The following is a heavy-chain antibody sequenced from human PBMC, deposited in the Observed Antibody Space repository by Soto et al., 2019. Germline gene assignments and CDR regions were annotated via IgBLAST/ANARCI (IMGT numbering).Heavy chain of an antibody. J-gene: IGHJ6*02. CDR1: GFTVSSNY. Sequence: GGSLRLSCAASGFTVSSNYMSWVRQAPGKGLEWVSAIYSGGSTYYADSVKGRFTISRDNTNNTLYLQMNSLRAEHTAVYYCAGGKPDYYYCMDVWGQGTTVTVSS. CDR2: IYSGGST. CDR3: AGGKPDYYYCMDV. V-gene: IGHV3-53*01.